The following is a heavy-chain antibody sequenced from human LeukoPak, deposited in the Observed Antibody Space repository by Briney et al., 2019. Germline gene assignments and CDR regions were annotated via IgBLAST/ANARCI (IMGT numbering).Heavy chain of an antibody. J-gene: IGHJ4*02. D-gene: IGHD5-12*01. V-gene: IGHV3-15*01. CDR3: TTDPYYSGYGTFDY. CDR2: IKSKTDGGTT. Sequence: GGSLRLSCAASGFTFSNAWMSWVRQAPGKGLEWVGRIKSKTDGGTTDYAAPVKGRFTISRDDSKNTLYLQMNSLKTEDTAVYYCTTDPYYSGYGTFDYWGQGTLVTVSS. CDR1: GFTFSNAW.